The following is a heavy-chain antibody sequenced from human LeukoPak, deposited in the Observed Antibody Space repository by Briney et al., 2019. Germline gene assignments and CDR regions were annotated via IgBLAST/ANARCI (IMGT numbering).Heavy chain of an antibody. CDR2: IKQDGSEK. Sequence: SGGSLRLSCAASGFTFSSYWMSWVRQAPGKGLEWVANIKQDGSEKYYVDSVKGRFTISRDNAKNSLYLQMNSLRAEDTAVYYCARDLYYDILTGYYSPGYFDYWGQGTLVTVSS. CDR1: GFTFSSYW. J-gene: IGHJ4*02. D-gene: IGHD3-9*01. V-gene: IGHV3-7*03. CDR3: ARDLYYDILTGYYSPGYFDY.